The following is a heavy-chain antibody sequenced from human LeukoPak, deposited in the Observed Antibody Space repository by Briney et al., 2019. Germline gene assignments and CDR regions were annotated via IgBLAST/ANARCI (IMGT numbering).Heavy chain of an antibody. CDR1: GGSFRGYY. V-gene: IGHV4-34*01. CDR3: ARRGTQAGTLPEDAFDI. CDR2: VNHSGST. Sequence: SETLSLTCAVYGGSFRGYYWSWIRQPPGTGLEWIGEVNHSGSTNYNPSLKSRVTISVDTSKNQFSLKLSSVTAADTAVYYCARRGTQAGTLPEDAFDIWGQGTMVTVSS. D-gene: IGHD6-13*01. J-gene: IGHJ3*02.